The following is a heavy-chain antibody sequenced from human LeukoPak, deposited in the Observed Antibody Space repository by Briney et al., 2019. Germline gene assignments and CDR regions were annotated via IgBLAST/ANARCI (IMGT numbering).Heavy chain of an antibody. CDR1: GGSFSGYY. D-gene: IGHD1-26*01. CDR3: ARVLAEWELLGSVYYYYGMDV. CDR2: INHSGST. Sequence: PSETLSLTCAVYGGSFSGYYWSWIRQPPGKGLEWIGEINHSGSTNYNPSLKSRVTMSVDTPKNQFSLKLSSVTAADTAVYYCARVLAEWELLGSVYYYYGMDVWGQGTTVTVSS. V-gene: IGHV4-34*01. J-gene: IGHJ6*02.